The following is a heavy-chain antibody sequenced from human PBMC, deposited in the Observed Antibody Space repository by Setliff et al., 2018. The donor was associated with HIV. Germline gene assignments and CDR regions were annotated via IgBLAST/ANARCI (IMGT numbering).Heavy chain of an antibody. CDR1: GDSISSYY. CDR2: IYTSGIT. V-gene: IGHV4-4*08. D-gene: IGHD3-10*01. J-gene: IGHJ6*03. CDR3: ARDRRGYYYGSGSCYMDV. Sequence: LSLTCTVSGDSISSYYWSWIRQPPGKGLEWIGYIYTSGITDYNPSLKSRVTISGXXSKNQFSLKLSSVTAADTAVYYCARDRRGYYYGSGSCYMDVWGTGTTVTVSS.